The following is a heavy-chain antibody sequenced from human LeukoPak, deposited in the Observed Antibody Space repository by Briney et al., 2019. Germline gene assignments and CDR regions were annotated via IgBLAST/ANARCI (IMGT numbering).Heavy chain of an antibody. CDR1: GFTFNRSW. Sequence: GGSLRLSCAASGFTFNRSWMSWVGQAPGKGLEWVANIKQDGSEKYYVDSVKGRFTISRDNAKNSLYLQMTSLRAEDTAVFYCARAQFTMVRGVAIPLFDYWGQGTLVTVSS. V-gene: IGHV3-7*03. CDR3: ARAQFTMVRGVAIPLFDY. J-gene: IGHJ4*02. CDR2: IKQDGSEK. D-gene: IGHD3-10*01.